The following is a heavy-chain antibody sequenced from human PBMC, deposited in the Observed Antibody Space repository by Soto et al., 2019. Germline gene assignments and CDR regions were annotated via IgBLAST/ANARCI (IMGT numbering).Heavy chain of an antibody. D-gene: IGHD6-19*01. J-gene: IGHJ5*02. V-gene: IGHV1-18*01. CDR2: ISAYNGNT. CDR3: ARAWESAVAGTHYNWFDP. CDR1: GYTFTSYG. Sequence: QVQLVQSGAEVKKPGASVKVSCKASGYTFTSYGISWVRQAPGQGLEWMGWISAYNGNTNYAQKLQGRVTMTTDTSTSTAYRELRSLRSDDTAVYYCARAWESAVAGTHYNWFDPWGQGTLVTVSS.